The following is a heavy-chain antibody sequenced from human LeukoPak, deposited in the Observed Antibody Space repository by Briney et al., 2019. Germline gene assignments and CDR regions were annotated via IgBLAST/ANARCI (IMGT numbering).Heavy chain of an antibody. CDR2: ISYDGSNK. V-gene: IGHV3-30*18. Sequence: QPGGSLRLSCAASGFTFSSYGMHWVRQAPGKGLEWVAIISYDGSNKYYADSVKGRFTISRDNSKSTLYLQMNSLRAEDTAVYYCAKTMIVALWGQGTLVTVSS. D-gene: IGHD3-22*01. CDR1: GFTFSSYG. CDR3: AKTMIVAL. J-gene: IGHJ4*02.